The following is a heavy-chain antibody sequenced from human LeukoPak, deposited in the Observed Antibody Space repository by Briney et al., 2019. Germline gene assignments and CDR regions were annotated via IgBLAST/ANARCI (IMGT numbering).Heavy chain of an antibody. J-gene: IGHJ3*02. CDR2: INTYNGHT. Sequence: GASVKVSCKASDYTFTTYAICWVRQAPGQGLEWMGWINTYNGHTNYAQNLQGRLTMTTDTSTSTVYMELRSLRSDDTAVYFCARVSPLRAFDIWGQGTMVTVSS. V-gene: IGHV1-18*01. CDR3: ARVSPLRAFDI. CDR1: DYTFTTYA.